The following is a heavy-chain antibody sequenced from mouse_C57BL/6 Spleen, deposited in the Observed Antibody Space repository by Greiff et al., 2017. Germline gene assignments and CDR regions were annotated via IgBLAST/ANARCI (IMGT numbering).Heavy chain of an antibody. V-gene: IGHV1-26*01. D-gene: IGHD2-2*01. J-gene: IGHJ2*01. CDR3: ARGDGYGEYYFDY. CDR1: GYTFTDYY. Sequence: EVQLKQSGPELVKPGASVKISCKASGYTFTDYYMNWVKQSHGKSLEWIGDINPNNGGTSYNQKFKGKATLTVDKSSSTAYMELRSLTSEDSAVYYCARGDGYGEYYFDYWGQGTTLTVSS. CDR2: INPNNGGT.